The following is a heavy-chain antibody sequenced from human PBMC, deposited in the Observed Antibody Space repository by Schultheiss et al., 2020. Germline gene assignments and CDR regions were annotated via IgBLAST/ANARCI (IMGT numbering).Heavy chain of an antibody. V-gene: IGHV4-31*03. CDR1: GGSISSCVYY. CDR2: IYYSGST. CDR3: ARLDKTSRGASDY. Sequence: SETLSLTCTISGGSISSCVYYWSWIRQHPGKCLEWIGYIYYSGSTYYNPSLKSRVTISVDTSKNQFSLKLSSVTAADTAVYYCARLDKTSRGASDYWGQGTLVTVSS. J-gene: IGHJ4*02. D-gene: IGHD3/OR15-3a*01.